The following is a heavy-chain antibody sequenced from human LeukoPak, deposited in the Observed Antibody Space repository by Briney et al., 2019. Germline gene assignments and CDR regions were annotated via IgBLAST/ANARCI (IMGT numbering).Heavy chain of an antibody. Sequence: TSETLSLTCAVSGGSISSSNWWSWVRQPPGKGLEWIGEIYHSGSTNYNPSLKSRVTISVDKSKNQFSLKLSSVTAADTAVYYWARGGVVVPAAPLDYWGQGTRVTVSS. CDR2: IYHSGST. D-gene: IGHD2-2*01. CDR1: GGSISSSNW. CDR3: ARGGVVVPAAPLDY. J-gene: IGHJ4*02. V-gene: IGHV4-4*02.